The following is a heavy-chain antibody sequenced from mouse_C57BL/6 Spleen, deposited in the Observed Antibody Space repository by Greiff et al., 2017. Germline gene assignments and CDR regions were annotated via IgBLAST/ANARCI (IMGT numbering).Heavy chain of an antibody. J-gene: IGHJ2*01. CDR2: IYPRSGNP. CDR3: ARRETGTIDY. D-gene: IGHD4-1*01. V-gene: IGHV1-81*01. Sequence: VKLQESGAELARPGASVKLSCKASGYTFTSYGISWVKQRTGQGLEWIGEIYPRSGNPYYNEKFKGKATLTADKSSSTAYMELRSLTSEDSAVYFCARRETGTIDYWGQGTTLTVSS. CDR1: GYTFTSYG.